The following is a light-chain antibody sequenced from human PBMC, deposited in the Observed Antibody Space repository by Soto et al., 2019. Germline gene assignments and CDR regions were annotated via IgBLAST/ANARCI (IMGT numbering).Light chain of an antibody. CDR2: GAS. CDR3: QQYHKWPPLT. J-gene: IGKJ4*01. Sequence: EIVMTQSPATLSVSPGARATLSCRASQSVSSNLAWYQQKPGQAPSLLIYGASTRATGIPARFSGSGSGTEFTLSISSLQSEDFAVYYCQQYHKWPPLTFGGGTKVEIK. V-gene: IGKV3-15*01. CDR1: QSVSSN.